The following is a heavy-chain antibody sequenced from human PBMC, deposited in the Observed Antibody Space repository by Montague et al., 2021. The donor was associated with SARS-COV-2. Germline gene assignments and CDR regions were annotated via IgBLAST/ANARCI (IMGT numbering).Heavy chain of an antibody. Sequence: SETLSLTCAVSGGSIGSFWWSWVRQPPGKGLEWIGDISDRGSTNYNPSPTSRVTMSVDTSKNQFSLKVNSVTAADTAVYYCARHYSATLPAVYWGQGTLVTVSS. D-gene: IGHD2-15*01. CDR1: GGSIGSFW. J-gene: IGHJ4*02. V-gene: IGHV4-59*08. CDR2: ISDRGST. CDR3: ARHYSATLPAVY.